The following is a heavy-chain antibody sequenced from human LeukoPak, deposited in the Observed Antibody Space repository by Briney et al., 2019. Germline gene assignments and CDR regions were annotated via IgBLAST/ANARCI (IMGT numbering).Heavy chain of an antibody. CDR2: NRDGDT. CDR3: NRDHLFYSCDFDLDV. V-gene: IGHV3-38-3*01. Sequence: GSLRLSCAASGFTFSSHGMRWVRQAPGKGLERVSFNRDGDTYHADSRKGRLTISRDNSKITLHVHKKRLRGEDTAVYYFNRDHLFYSCDFDLDVWGQGTTVTVSS. J-gene: IGHJ6*02. CDR1: GFTFSSHG. D-gene: IGHD2-21*01.